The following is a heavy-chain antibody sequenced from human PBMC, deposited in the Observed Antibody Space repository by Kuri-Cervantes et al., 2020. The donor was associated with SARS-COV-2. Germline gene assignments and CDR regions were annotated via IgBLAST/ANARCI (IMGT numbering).Heavy chain of an antibody. CDR2: IYDNGRT. CDR1: GGSIGSHY. J-gene: IGHJ4*02. D-gene: IGHD2-15*01. CDR3: ARASHCTGGSCYSIPFDS. V-gene: IGHV4-59*11. Sequence: GSLRLSCTVSGGSIGSHYWVWIRQPPGKGLEWIGYIYDNGRTKYIPSLKSRVTISVDTSKNQFSLKLNSVTAADTAVYYCARASHCTGGSCYSIPFDSWGQGTLVTVSS.